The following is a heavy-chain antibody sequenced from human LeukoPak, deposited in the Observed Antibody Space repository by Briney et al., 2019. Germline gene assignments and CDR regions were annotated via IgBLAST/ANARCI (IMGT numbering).Heavy chain of an antibody. D-gene: IGHD6-13*01. CDR3: ARDARGDHSSSWYHYYYYMDV. CDR2: ISSSSSYI. J-gene: IGHJ6*03. Sequence: GGSLRLSCAASGFTFSSYSMNWVRQAPGKGLEWVSSISSSSSYIYYADSAKGRFTISRDNAKNSLYLQMNSLRAEDTAVYYCARDARGDHSSSWYHYYYYMDVWGKGTTVTISS. V-gene: IGHV3-21*01. CDR1: GFTFSSYS.